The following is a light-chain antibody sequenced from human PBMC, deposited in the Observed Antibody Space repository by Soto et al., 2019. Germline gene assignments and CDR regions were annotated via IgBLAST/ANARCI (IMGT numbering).Light chain of an antibody. CDR3: QQYGGSPQT. J-gene: IGKJ1*01. CDR2: GAS. CDR1: QSVSNY. Sequence: ENVFTQAPGTLSFFPGGKATLSFRPRQSVSNYLAWYQQKPGQAPRLLIYGASSRATGIPDRFSGSGSGTDFTLTISRLEPEDFAVYYCQQYGGSPQTFGQGTKV. V-gene: IGKV3-20*01.